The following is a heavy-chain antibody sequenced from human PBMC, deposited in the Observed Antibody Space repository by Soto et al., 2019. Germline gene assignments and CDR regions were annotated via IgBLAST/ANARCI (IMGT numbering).Heavy chain of an antibody. CDR1: GYSFTNYG. CDR2: ISAYNGNI. J-gene: IGHJ1*01. D-gene: IGHD3-22*01. CDR3: ASVEDYFDSSGYDH. Sequence: ASVKVSCKATGYSFTNYGITWVRQAPGQGLKWMGWISAYNGNINYAQKFQGRVTMTTDTSTSTAYLELRSLTSDDTAMYYCASVEDYFDSSGYDHWGQGTLVTVSS. V-gene: IGHV1-18*04.